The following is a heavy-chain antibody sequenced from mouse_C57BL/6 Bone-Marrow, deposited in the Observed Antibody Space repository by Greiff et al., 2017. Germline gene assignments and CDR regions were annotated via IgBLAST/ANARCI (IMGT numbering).Heavy chain of an antibody. CDR1: GFTFSSYT. Sequence: EVKLVESGGGLVKPGGSLKLSCAASGFTFSSYTMSWVRQTPEKRLEWVANISGGGGNTYYPDSVKGRSTISRDNAKNTMFLQMSSLWSEDTAFYYCARPSYDSDYWGQGTTLTVSS. D-gene: IGHD2-3*01. CDR3: ARPSYDSDY. CDR2: ISGGGGNT. V-gene: IGHV5-9*01. J-gene: IGHJ2*01.